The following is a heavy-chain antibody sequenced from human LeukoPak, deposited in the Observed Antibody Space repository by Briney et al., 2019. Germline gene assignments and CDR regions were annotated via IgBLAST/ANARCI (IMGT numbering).Heavy chain of an antibody. J-gene: IGHJ4*02. V-gene: IGHV3-20*04. CDR3: AKSGSRGVTYFDY. Sequence: GGSLRLSCAASGFTFDDYGMSWVRQAPGKGLEWVSGINWNGGSTGYADSVKGRFTISRDNAKNSLYLQMNSLRAEDTAVYYCAKSGSRGVTYFDYWGQGTLVTVSS. CDR1: GFTFDDYG. D-gene: IGHD5-18*01. CDR2: INWNGGST.